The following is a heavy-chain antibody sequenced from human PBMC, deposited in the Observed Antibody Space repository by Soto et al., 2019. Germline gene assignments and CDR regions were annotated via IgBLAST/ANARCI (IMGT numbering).Heavy chain of an antibody. J-gene: IGHJ5*02. V-gene: IGHV4-31*03. Sequence: SETLSLTCTVSGGSISNANYYWSWIRHHPGKGLEWIGYIYYTGTTYYSPSLESRVAISVDTSQNQFSLKLGAVTAADTAVYFCARASISRCGDRSCHAWFDPRGQGTLVTVSS. D-gene: IGHD2-21*01. CDR2: IYYTGTT. CDR3: ARASISRCGDRSCHAWFDP. CDR1: GGSISNANYY.